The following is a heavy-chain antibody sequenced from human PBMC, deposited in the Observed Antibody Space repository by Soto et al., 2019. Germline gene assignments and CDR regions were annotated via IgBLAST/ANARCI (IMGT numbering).Heavy chain of an antibody. CDR1: GGSISSNY. D-gene: IGHD6-19*01. CDR3: AGDVGWDRGLDV. J-gene: IGHJ6*02. Sequence: QVQLQESGPGLVKPSETLSLTCTVSGGSISSNYWSWIRQPAGKGLEWIGRINTSGTTNYNPSLKRRVSMSVDTSKNQFSLKVNSVTAADTAVYYCAGDVGWDRGLDVWGQGTTVTVSS. V-gene: IGHV4-4*07. CDR2: INTSGTT.